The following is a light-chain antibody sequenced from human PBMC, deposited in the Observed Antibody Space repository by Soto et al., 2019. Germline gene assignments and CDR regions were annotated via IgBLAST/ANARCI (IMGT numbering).Light chain of an antibody. V-gene: IGLV1-51*01. CDR2: DND. Sequence: QSVLTQPPSESAAPGQTVTISCSGRGSNIGSNSVSWYQQVPGTAPKLLLYDNDKRPSGIPDRFFGSKSGTSATLGIAGLQTADEAEYYCGTWESYLSVGVFGGGTKLTVL. J-gene: IGLJ2*01. CDR1: GSNIGSNS. CDR3: GTWESYLSVGV.